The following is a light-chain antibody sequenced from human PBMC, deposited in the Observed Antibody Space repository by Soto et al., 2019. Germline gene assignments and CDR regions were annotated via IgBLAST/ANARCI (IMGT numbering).Light chain of an antibody. Sequence: DIQMTQSPSSLSASIEDRVTITCRASQDIDKFLNWYQQKPGKAPKLLIDDASNLETGVPSRFSGSGSGTDFTFTISSLQPEDVATYYCQQYDDLPITFGQGTRLEIK. CDR1: QDIDKF. CDR2: DAS. CDR3: QQYDDLPIT. J-gene: IGKJ5*01. V-gene: IGKV1-33*01.